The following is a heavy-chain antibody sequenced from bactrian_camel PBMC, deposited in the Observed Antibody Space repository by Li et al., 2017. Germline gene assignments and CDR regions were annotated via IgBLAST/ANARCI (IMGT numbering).Heavy chain of an antibody. CDR1: GFGYANSFSSYL. CDR2: IDSDDST. Sequence: HVQLVESGGGSVQAGGSLRLSCVASGFGYANSFSSYLLPWFRQAPGKARENVAAIDSDDSTKYADSVKGRFTISRDNAKNTLYLQMNSLKDEDTGMYYCVADQPWSPDTCEPDSEYSGEDWGEGTQVTVS. V-gene: IGHV3S26*01. CDR3: VADQPWSPDTCEPDSEYSGED. J-gene: IGHJ4*01. D-gene: IGHD2*01.